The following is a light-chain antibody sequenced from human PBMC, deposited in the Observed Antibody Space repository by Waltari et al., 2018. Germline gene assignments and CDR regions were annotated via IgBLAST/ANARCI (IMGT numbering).Light chain of an antibody. CDR2: YDR. J-gene: IGLJ1*01. CDR1: NIGTYS. CDR3: HVWHPHVDPGV. V-gene: IGLV3-21*04. Sequence: SYVVTQPPSVSVAPGETATITCGGDNIGTYSVHWYQQKAGQAPVLVIFYDRDRPSGLPVRFSGCNSGNTATLTISRVEAGDEARYYCHVWHPHVDPGVFGTGTEVTVL.